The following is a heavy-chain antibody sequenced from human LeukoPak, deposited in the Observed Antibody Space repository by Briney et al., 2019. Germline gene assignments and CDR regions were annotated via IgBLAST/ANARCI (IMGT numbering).Heavy chain of an antibody. D-gene: IGHD4-11*01. J-gene: IGHJ4*02. CDR1: GYTFTGSF. Sequence: ASVKVSCKASGYTFTGSFMHWVRQAPGHRLEWMGWINPNGGGTNYAQKFQGRVTMTRDTSISTAYMELNRLRSDDTAVYYCARVPDYSSYYEYYWGQGTLVTVFS. CDR2: INPNGGGT. CDR3: ARVPDYSSYYEYY. V-gene: IGHV1-2*02.